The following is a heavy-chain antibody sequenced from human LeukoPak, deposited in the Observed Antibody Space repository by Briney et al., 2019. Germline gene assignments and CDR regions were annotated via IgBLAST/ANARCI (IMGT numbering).Heavy chain of an antibody. D-gene: IGHD3-10*01. V-gene: IGHV4-39*01. J-gene: IGHJ3*02. CDR1: GGSISSSSYY. CDR3: ATFRRRVNAFDI. Sequence: PSETLPLTCTVSGGSISSSSYYWGWIRQPPGKGLEWIGSIYYSGSTYYNPSLKSRVTISVDTSKNQFSLKLSSATAADTAVYYCATFRRRVNAFDIWGQGTMVTVSS. CDR2: IYYSGST.